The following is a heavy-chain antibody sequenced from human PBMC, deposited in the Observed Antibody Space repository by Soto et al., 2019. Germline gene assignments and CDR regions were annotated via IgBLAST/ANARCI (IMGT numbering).Heavy chain of an antibody. J-gene: IGHJ4*02. CDR2: ISGSGGSK. D-gene: IGHD6-13*01. Sequence: EVQLLESGGGLVQPGGSLRLSCAASGFTFSSYAMSWVRQAPGKGLEWVSAISGSGGSKYYADSVKGRFTISSDNSKNTLYLQMNSLIAEDTAVYYCAKDATEAGTVNYFAYWGQGALVTVSS. V-gene: IGHV3-23*01. CDR1: GFTFSSYA. CDR3: AKDATEAGTVNYFAY.